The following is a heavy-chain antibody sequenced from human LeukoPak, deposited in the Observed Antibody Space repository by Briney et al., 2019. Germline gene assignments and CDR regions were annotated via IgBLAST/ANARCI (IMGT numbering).Heavy chain of an antibody. D-gene: IGHD3-22*01. CDR1: GYTFTSYA. V-gene: IGHV1-69*13. CDR3: ARITPYYYHSSPSSTPRWDYYFDY. Sequence: GASVKVSCKASGYTFTSYAMHWVRQAPGQRLEWMGGIIPIFGTANYAQKFQGRVTITADESTSTAYMELSSLRSEDTAVYYCARITPYYYHSSPSSTPRWDYYFDYWGQGTLVTVSS. CDR2: IIPIFGTA. J-gene: IGHJ4*02.